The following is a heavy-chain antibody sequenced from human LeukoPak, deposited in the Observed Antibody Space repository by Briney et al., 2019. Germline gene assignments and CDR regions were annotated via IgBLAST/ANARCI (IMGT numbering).Heavy chain of an antibody. CDR3: ARSTEVEYYYFWGGYPLHNWFDA. V-gene: IGHV1-2*02. CDR2: INPNSGGT. D-gene: IGHD3-3*01. CDR1: GYTFTGYY. Sequence: ASVKLSCKASGYTFTGYYMHWVRQAPGQGLEWMGWINPNSGGTNYAQKFQGRVTIIRVTSISTAYMELSSLRSGDTTVCYCARSTEVEYYYFWGGYPLHNWFDAWGQGTLVTVSS. J-gene: IGHJ5*02.